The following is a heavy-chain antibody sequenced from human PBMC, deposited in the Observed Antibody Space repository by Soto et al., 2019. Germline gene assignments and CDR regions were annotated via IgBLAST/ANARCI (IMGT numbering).Heavy chain of an antibody. CDR1: GFTFSTYA. Sequence: GGSLRLSCAASGFTFSTYAMSWVRQAPGEGLEWVSSMSASVGSTYYADSVRGRFTISRDNSKNTLYLQMNSLRAEDTAVYYCVKDWYIQPWTFHIWGQGTLVTVSS. D-gene: IGHD5-18*01. J-gene: IGHJ3*02. V-gene: IGHV3-23*01. CDR3: VKDWYIQPWTFHI. CDR2: MSASVGST.